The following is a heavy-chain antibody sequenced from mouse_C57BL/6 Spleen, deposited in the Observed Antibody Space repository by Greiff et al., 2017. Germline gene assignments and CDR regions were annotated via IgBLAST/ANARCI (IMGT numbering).Heavy chain of an antibody. CDR3: ASPYEGNPAWFAY. J-gene: IGHJ3*01. CDR1: GYTFTNYW. CDR2: IYPGGGYT. D-gene: IGHD2-3*01. Sequence: VQLQQSGAELVRPGTSVQMSCKASGYTFTNYWIGWAKQRPGHGLEWIGDIYPGGGYTNYNEKFKGKATLTADKSSSTAYMQFSSLTSEDSAIYYCASPYEGNPAWFAYWGQGTLVTVSA. V-gene: IGHV1-63*01.